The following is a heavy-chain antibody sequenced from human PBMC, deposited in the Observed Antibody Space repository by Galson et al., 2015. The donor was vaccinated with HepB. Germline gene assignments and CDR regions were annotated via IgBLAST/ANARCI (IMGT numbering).Heavy chain of an antibody. CDR2: IRWDSGSI. V-gene: IGHV3-9*01. D-gene: IGHD6-19*01. Sequence: SLRLSCAASGFTFDDYAMHWVRQAPGKGLEWVAGIRWDSGSIGYADSVKGRFTISRDNAKNSLYLQMNRLRAEDTALYYCAKDESSGPLHYWGQGTLVTVSS. CDR1: GFTFDDYA. CDR3: AKDESSGPLHY. J-gene: IGHJ4*02.